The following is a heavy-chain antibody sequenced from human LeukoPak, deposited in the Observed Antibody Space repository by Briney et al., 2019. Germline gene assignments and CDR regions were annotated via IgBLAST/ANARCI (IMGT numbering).Heavy chain of an antibody. D-gene: IGHD7-27*01. CDR1: GVSISSYY. J-gene: IGHJ3*02. Sequence: SETLSLTCTVSGVSISSYYWSWIRQPPGKGLEWIGYNYYSGSSRHNPSLKSRVTISVDTSKNQLSLKLTSVTAADTAVYYCARGGWGSDDAFDIWGQGTMVTVSS. CDR3: ARGGWGSDDAFDI. V-gene: IGHV4-59*01. CDR2: NYYSGSS.